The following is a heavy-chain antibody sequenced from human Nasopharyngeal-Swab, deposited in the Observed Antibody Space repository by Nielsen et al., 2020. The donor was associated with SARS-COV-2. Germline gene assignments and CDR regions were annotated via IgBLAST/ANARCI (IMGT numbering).Heavy chain of an antibody. CDR2: ISSSSYI. CDR1: GFTFSSYS. Sequence: GESLKISCAASGFTFSSYSMNWVRQAPGKGLEWVSSISSSSYIYYADSVKGRFTISRDNAKNSLYLQMNSLRAEDTAVYYCARGGASGGSWFDYWGQGTLVTVSS. J-gene: IGHJ4*02. V-gene: IGHV3-21*01. D-gene: IGHD6-19*01. CDR3: ARGGASGGSWFDY.